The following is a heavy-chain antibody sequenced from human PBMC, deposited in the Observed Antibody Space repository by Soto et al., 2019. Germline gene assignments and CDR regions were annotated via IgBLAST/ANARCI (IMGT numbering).Heavy chain of an antibody. Sequence: EVQLVQSGGDLVQPGGSLRLSCVASGFTFSTYWMTWVRRAPGMGLEWVAGIKEDGSEEVYVDSVKGRFSISRDNAKTTLYLQLNSLRAEDTAVDYCATAISSPFSNFDYWGQGSLVTVSS. V-gene: IGHV3-7*01. D-gene: IGHD2-2*01. CDR1: GFTFSTYW. CDR2: IKEDGSEE. J-gene: IGHJ4*02. CDR3: ATAISSPFSNFDY.